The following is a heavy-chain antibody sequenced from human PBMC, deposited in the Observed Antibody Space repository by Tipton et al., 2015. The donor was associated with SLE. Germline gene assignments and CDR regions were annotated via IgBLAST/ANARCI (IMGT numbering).Heavy chain of an antibody. D-gene: IGHD3-10*01. J-gene: IGHJ6*03. CDR1: GGSISSYY. CDR3: ARVAEYYGSGHDYYYMDV. V-gene: IGHV4-59*01. CDR2: IYYSGST. Sequence: LRLSCTVSGGSISSYYWSWIRQPPGKGLEWIGYIYYSGSTNYNPSLKSRVTISVDTSKNQFSLKLSSVTAADTAVYYCARVAEYYGSGHDYYYMDVWGKGTTVTVSS.